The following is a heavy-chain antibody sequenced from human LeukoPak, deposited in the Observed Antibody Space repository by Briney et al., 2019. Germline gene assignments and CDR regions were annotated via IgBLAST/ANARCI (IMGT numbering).Heavy chain of an antibody. D-gene: IGHD2-21*01. CDR1: GDSISSYY. Sequence: PSETLSLTCAVSGDSISSYYWSWIRQPPGKGLEWIGYIYYSGSTNYKPSLKSRVTISVDTSKNQFSLKLRPVTAADTAVYYCARGVVIAPQTFDYWGQGTLVTVSS. J-gene: IGHJ4*02. CDR3: ARGVVIAPQTFDY. V-gene: IGHV4-59*01. CDR2: IYYSGST.